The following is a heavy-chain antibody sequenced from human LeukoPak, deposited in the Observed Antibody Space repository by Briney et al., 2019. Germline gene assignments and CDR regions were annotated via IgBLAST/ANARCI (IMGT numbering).Heavy chain of an antibody. CDR3: ARNPGIQLWFSD. V-gene: IGHV3-53*01. Sequence: GGSLRLSCAASGFTVSSNYMSWVRQAPGKGLEWVSVIYSGGSTYYAGSVKGRFTISRDNSKNTLYLQMNSLRAEDTAVYYCARNPGIQLWFSDWGQGTLVTVSS. D-gene: IGHD5-18*01. CDR1: GFTVSSNY. J-gene: IGHJ4*02. CDR2: IYSGGST.